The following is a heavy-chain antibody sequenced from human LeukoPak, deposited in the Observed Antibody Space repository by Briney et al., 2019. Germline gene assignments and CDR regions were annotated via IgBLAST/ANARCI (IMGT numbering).Heavy chain of an antibody. D-gene: IGHD3-22*01. Sequence: KPSETLSLTCAVYGGSFSGYYWSWIRQPPGKGLEWIGEINHSGSTNYNPSLKSRVTISVDTSKNQFSLKLSSVTAADTAVYYCARVRNGGGLYDSSGYYHYMDVWGKGTTVTVSS. CDR1: GGSFSGYY. J-gene: IGHJ6*03. CDR3: ARVRNGGGLYDSSGYYHYMDV. CDR2: INHSGST. V-gene: IGHV4-34*01.